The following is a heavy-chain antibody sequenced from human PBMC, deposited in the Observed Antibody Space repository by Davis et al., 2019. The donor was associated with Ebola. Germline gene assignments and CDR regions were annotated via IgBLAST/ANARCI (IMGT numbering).Heavy chain of an antibody. CDR3: ARAVIGFPPDY. D-gene: IGHD2/OR15-2a*01. V-gene: IGHV3-30*04. CDR2: ISYDGSNK. CDR1: GFTFSSYA. J-gene: IGHJ4*02. Sequence: PGGSLRLSCAASGFTFSSYAMHWVRQAPGKGLEWVAVISYDGSNKYYADSVKGRFTISRDNSKNTPYLQMNSLRAEDTAVYYCARAVIGFPPDYWGQGTLVTVSS.